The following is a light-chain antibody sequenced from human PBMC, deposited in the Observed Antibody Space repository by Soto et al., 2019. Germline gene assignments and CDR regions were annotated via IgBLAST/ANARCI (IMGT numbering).Light chain of an antibody. J-gene: IGKJ1*01. Sequence: IQMTQSPSTLSASVGDRVTITCRASQAIRNDLGWYQQKPGKAPKLLVYAASSLQSGVPSRVSGSGSGTDFTLTISSLQPEDFATYDCLQDYNYPRTFGQGTKVDIK. CDR3: LQDYNYPRT. CDR2: AAS. CDR1: QAIRND. V-gene: IGKV1-6*02.